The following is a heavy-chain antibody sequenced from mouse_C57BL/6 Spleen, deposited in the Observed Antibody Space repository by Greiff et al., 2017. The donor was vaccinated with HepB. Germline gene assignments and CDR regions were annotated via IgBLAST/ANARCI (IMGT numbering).Heavy chain of an antibody. J-gene: IGHJ4*01. V-gene: IGHV5-9-1*02. CDR1: GFTFSSYA. CDR2: ISSGGDYI. Sequence: EVKLMESGEGLVKPGGSLKLSCAASGFTFSSYAMSWVRQTPEKRLEWVAYISSGGDYIYYADTVKGRFTISRDNARNTLYLQLSSLKSEDTAMYYCTRDRVSYAMDYWGQGTSVTVSS. CDR3: TRDRVSYAMDY. D-gene: IGHD2-1*01.